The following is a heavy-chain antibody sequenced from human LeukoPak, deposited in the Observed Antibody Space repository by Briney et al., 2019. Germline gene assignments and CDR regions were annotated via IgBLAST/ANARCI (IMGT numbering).Heavy chain of an antibody. CDR3: AKSGGLSGSGRLAMDV. CDR1: GFSFSTYA. V-gene: IGHV3-23*01. CDR2: ISGSGCST. Sequence: GSLRLSCAAYGFSFSTYALCWVLLASCDALLWASGISGSGCSTYYVDSVKGRFTSSRDNSNNTLYVQMNSLRVEDTAVYYCAKSGGLSGSGRLAMDVWGQGTTVTVSS. D-gene: IGHD3-10*01. J-gene: IGHJ6*02.